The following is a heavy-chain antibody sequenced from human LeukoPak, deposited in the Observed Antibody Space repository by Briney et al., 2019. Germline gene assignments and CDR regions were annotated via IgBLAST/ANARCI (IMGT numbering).Heavy chain of an antibody. J-gene: IGHJ6*02. CDR1: GFTVSNNY. V-gene: IGHV3-30*18. Sequence: GGSLRLSCAASGFTVSNNYMSWVRQAPGKGLEWVAVISYDGSNKYYADSVKGRFTISRDNSKNTLYLQMNSLRAEDTAVYYCAKEHTNYYYYGMDVWGQGTTVTVSS. CDR2: ISYDGSNK. CDR3: AKEHTNYYYYGMDV.